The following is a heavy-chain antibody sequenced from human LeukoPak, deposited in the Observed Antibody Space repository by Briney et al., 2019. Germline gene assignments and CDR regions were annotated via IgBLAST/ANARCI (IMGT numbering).Heavy chain of an antibody. CDR2: INSDGSTT. CDR1: GFTFSRNW. CDR3: ARDGGAAAGY. J-gene: IGHJ4*02. V-gene: IGHV3-74*03. Sequence: PGGSLRLSCAASGFTFSRNWMHWVRQAAGKGLVWVSRINSDGSTTEYADSVKGRFTISRDNAKNTLHLQMNSLRAEDTAVYYCARDGGAAAGYWGQGTLVTVSS. D-gene: IGHD6-13*01.